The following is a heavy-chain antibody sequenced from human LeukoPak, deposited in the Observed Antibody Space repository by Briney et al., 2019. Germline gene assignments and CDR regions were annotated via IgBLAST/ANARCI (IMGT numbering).Heavy chain of an antibody. D-gene: IGHD3-10*01. Sequence: KPSETLSLTCAVSGGSISSSNWWSWVRQPPGKGLEWIGEIYHSGSTNYNPSLKSRVTISVDKSKNQFSLKLSSVTAADTAVYYCARVQYYYGSGSLVDYWGQGTLVTVSS. CDR2: IYHSGST. V-gene: IGHV4-4*02. J-gene: IGHJ4*02. CDR3: ARVQYYYGSGSLVDY. CDR1: GGSISSSNW.